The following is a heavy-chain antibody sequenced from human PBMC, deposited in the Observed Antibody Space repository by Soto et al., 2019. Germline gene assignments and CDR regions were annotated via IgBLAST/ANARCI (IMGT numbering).Heavy chain of an antibody. CDR2: INNGGDNI. CDR1: GFTFNNYA. Sequence: GGSLRLSCAASGFTFNNYAMSWVRQAPGKGLEWVSSINNGGDNIYYADSVKGRFTISRDNSKSTLYLQMNSLRAEDTAVYYCAKTSLARYCGSSISSDPADYFDYWGQGTLFTVSS. V-gene: IGHV3-23*01. D-gene: IGHD2-2*01. J-gene: IGHJ4*02. CDR3: AKTSLARYCGSSISSDPADYFDY.